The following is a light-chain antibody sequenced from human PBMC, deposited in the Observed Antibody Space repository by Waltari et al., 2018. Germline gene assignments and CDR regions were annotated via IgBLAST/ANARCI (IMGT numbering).Light chain of an antibody. V-gene: IGKV1D-13*01. CDR2: DAS. CDR3: QQFHDYPRT. Sequence: IHLTQSPSSLAASVGDRVNITCRASQAFNRALAWYQQRTGGPPRLLIFDASKLHTGVPSRFIGSASGADFTLTISTLQPEDFATYYCQQFHDYPRTFGQGTKVEI. CDR1: QAFNRA. J-gene: IGKJ1*01.